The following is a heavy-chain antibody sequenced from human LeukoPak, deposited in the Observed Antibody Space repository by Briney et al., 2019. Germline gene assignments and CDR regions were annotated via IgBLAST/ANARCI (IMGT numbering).Heavy chain of an antibody. D-gene: IGHD5-18*01. CDR2: SNTNTGNQ. J-gene: IGHJ4*02. Sequence: SVKISCKASAYTFTTYAMNRVPHAPLQGLKTMALSNTNTGNQAYAQGFTGRLVFSLDTSDSTAYPQISSLKSDDTPRYYCAREVAIGRAAMEGLLHWGQGTLVIVSS. CDR1: AYTFTTYA. CDR3: AREVAIGRAAMEGLLH. V-gene: IGHV7-4-1*02.